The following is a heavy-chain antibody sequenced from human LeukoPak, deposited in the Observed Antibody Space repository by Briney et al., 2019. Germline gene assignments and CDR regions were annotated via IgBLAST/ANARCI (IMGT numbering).Heavy chain of an antibody. CDR1: GGAISRYY. CDR3: ARHKRMIVVRLLQNWFDH. V-gene: IGHV4-59*08. J-gene: IGHJ5*02. D-gene: IGHD3-22*01. CDR2: IYYSGST. Sequence: SGTLSLTCAVSGGAISRYYRSWVRQPPGKGLEWVGYIYYSGSTNYNPSLKSRVTISVYTSKNQFSLKLSSVTAADTAVYYCARHKRMIVVRLLQNWFDHWGQGTLVTVSS.